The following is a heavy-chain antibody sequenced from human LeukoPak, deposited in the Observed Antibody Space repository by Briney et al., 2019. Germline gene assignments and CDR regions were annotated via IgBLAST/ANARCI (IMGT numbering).Heavy chain of an antibody. Sequence: GASVKVSCKASGGTFSSYAISWVRQAPGQGLEWMGGIIPIFGTANYAQKFQGRVTITTDESTSTAYMELSSLRSEDTAVHYCARTDIVVVPARNWFDPWGQGTLVTVSS. CDR2: IIPIFGTA. V-gene: IGHV1-69*05. J-gene: IGHJ5*02. CDR3: ARTDIVVVPARNWFDP. CDR1: GGTFSSYA. D-gene: IGHD2-2*01.